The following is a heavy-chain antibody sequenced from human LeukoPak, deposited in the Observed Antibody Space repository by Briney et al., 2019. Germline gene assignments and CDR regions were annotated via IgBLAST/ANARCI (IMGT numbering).Heavy chain of an antibody. CDR3: ARLGRYCSGSTCYPTNFGN. Sequence: SETLSLTCAVYGGSFSGYYWSWIRQPPGKGLEWIGEINHSGSTNYNPSLRSRVTISEDTSKNQFSLNLSSVTAADTAVYYCARLGRYCSGSTCYPTNFGNWGQGTLVTVSS. CDR1: GGSFSGYY. V-gene: IGHV4-34*01. J-gene: IGHJ4*02. D-gene: IGHD2-15*01. CDR2: INHSGST.